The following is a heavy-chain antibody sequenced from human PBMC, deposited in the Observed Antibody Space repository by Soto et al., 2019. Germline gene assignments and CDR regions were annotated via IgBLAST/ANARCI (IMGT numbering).Heavy chain of an antibody. Sequence: PSETLSLTCTVSGGSTSRQYWSWLRQPPGKGLEWIGYIYYSGSTNYNPSLKSRVTISIDTSRNQFSLELRSVTAADTAVYYCARDVGLQYDTGYSDFWTGKNNWFDPWGQGTLVTVSS. V-gene: IGHV4-59*11. CDR1: GGSTSRQY. CDR3: ARDVGLQYDTGYSDFWTGKNNWFDP. J-gene: IGHJ5*02. D-gene: IGHD3-3*01. CDR2: IYYSGST.